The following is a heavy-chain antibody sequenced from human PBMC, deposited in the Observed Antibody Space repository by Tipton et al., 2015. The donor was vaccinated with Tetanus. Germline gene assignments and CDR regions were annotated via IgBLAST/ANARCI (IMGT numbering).Heavy chain of an antibody. CDR3: ARRRTNTNLFFWFES. CDR1: GYSFSSYY. J-gene: IGHJ5*01. Sequence: QLVQSGAEVKKPGESLKISCQGSGYSFSSYYIAWVRQMPGKGLEWMGTIKPGDSDIQYSPSLRGQVAISADKSINTAYLQLSSLKMSDSTIYYCARRRTNTNLFFWFESWGQGTQVTVSS. CDR2: IKPGDSDI. V-gene: IGHV5-51*01. D-gene: IGHD3-3*01.